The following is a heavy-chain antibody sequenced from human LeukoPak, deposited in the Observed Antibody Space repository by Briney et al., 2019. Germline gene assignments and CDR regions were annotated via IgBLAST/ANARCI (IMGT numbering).Heavy chain of an antibody. J-gene: IGHJ3*02. Sequence: PSGTLSLTCTVSGASISPYYWNWIRQPAGKGLEWIGRLYPSGSSDYNPSLKSRVTMSVDTSRNQFSLRVTSVTAADTAVYYCARETFDIWGQGTMVTVSS. CDR1: GASISPYY. V-gene: IGHV4-4*07. CDR2: LYPSGSS. CDR3: ARETFDI.